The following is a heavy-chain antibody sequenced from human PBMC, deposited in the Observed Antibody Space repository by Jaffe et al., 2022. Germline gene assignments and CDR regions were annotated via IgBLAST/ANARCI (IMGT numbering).Heavy chain of an antibody. CDR3: TRDSRRRFFDH. CDR2: IRSKTYGGTA. J-gene: IGHJ4*02. Sequence: DVQLVESGGGLVQPGRSLRLSCTASGFTFGDHPIIWFRQAPGKGLEWVGFIRSKTYGGTADLAAAVKGRFTISRDDSKSIAYLQMDNLKTEDTGVYFCTRDSRRRFFDHWGQGTLVTVSS. V-gene: IGHV3-49*03. CDR1: GFTFGDHP.